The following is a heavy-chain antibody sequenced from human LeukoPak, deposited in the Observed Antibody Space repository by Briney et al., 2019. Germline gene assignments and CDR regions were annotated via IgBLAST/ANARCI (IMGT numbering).Heavy chain of an antibody. D-gene: IGHD3-10*02. CDR2: ISSSGSTI. CDR1: GFTFSSYW. Sequence: GGSLRLTCAASGFTFSSYWMNWVRQAPGKGLGWVSYISSSGSTIYYADSVKGRFTISRDNAKNSLYLQMNSLRAEDTAVYYCAELGITMIGGVWGKGTTVTISS. V-gene: IGHV3-48*04. J-gene: IGHJ6*04. CDR3: AELGITMIGGV.